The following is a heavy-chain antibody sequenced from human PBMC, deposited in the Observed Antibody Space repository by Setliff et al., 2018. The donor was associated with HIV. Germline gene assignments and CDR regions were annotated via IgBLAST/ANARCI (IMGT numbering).Heavy chain of an antibody. J-gene: IGHJ3*02. CDR3: ASNGGSENYPYSDAFGI. CDR1: GYTFNSNY. CDR2: INPTGAIT. V-gene: IGHV1-46*02. Sequence: ASVKVSCKASGYTFNSNYMHWVRQAPGQVLEWMGLINPTGAITFYPQKFQARVTMTRDTSTSTVYLELRSLRSEDTAVYFCASNGGSENYPYSDAFGIWGQVTLVTVSS. D-gene: IGHD3-10*01.